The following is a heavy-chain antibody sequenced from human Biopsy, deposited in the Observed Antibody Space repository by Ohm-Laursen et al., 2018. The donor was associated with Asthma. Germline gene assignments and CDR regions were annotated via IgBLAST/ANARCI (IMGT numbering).Heavy chain of an antibody. J-gene: IGHJ3*02. V-gene: IGHV3-30*03. CDR1: GFTFSIYN. CDR3: ARTHERWTSIQDDALDI. Sequence: SLRLSCAVSGFTFSIYNIHWVRQAPGKGLEWVAVISYDGGNKFYGDSVKGRFTLSRDNSRNTLYLQMNSLRVEDTAIYYCARTHERWTSIQDDALDIWGQGTMVIVSS. CDR2: ISYDGGNK. D-gene: IGHD4-23*01.